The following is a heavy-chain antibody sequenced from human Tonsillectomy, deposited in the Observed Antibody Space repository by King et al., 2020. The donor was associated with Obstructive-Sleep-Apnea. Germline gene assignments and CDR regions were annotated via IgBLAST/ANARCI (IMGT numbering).Heavy chain of an antibody. CDR2: FHFSGST. J-gene: IGHJ5*02. CDR1: GGSIRSLY. CDR3: ARAVHHYDTSGFLNWFDP. V-gene: IGHV4-59*11. Sequence: VQLQESGPGLVRPSETLSLTCTVSGGSIRSLYWSWIRQPPGKGLQWIGNFHFSGSTTYNPSLQSRALISGVTSRNQFSLKLTSVTAADTAVYYCARAVHHYDTSGFLNWFDPWGQGALVTVSP. D-gene: IGHD3-22*01.